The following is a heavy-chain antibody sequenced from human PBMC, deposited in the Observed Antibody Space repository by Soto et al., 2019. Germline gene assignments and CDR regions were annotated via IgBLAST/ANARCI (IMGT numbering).Heavy chain of an antibody. V-gene: IGHV3-30-3*01. J-gene: IGHJ4*02. CDR2: ISSDGNNK. CDR1: EFSFNNYA. D-gene: IGHD5-12*01. CDR3: ATWTLPLSWNWLQSAAGKFDY. Sequence: QVHLVESGGGVVRPGTSLRVSCSASEFSFNNYAVHWVRQAQGEGLEWVALISSDGNNKYYPDSVRGRFTLSRDHSNNTVYLQMPSLRVDDTAVYYCATWTLPLSWNWLQSAAGKFDYWGQGTLVTVSS.